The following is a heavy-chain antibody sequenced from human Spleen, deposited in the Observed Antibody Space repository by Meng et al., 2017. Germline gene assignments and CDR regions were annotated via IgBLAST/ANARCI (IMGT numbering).Heavy chain of an antibody. CDR1: GFTFRTYG. V-gene: IGHV3-74*01. D-gene: IGHD6-13*01. Sequence: EVQRVESGGGLVQPGGSLRLSCAASGFTFRTYGMHWVRQAPGKGLVWVSRINNDGGSRNYADSVKGRFTIARDNAKNTLYLQMNSLRAEDTAVYYCARGGIATTGTSAWGQGTLVTVSS. J-gene: IGHJ5*02. CDR3: ARGGIATTGTSA. CDR2: INNDGGSR.